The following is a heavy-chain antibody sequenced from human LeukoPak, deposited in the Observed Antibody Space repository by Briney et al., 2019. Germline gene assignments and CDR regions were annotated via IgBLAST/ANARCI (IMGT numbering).Heavy chain of an antibody. CDR1: GGSISSYY. J-gene: IGHJ3*02. CDR2: IYTSGST. CDR3: ARTECWVVVPAADLTDDAFDI. V-gene: IGHV4-4*07. D-gene: IGHD2-2*01. Sequence: SETLSLTCTVSGGSISSYYLSWIRQPAGKGLEWIGRIYTSGSTNYNPSLKSRVTMSVDTSKNQFSLKLSSVTAADTAVYYCARTECWVVVPAADLTDDAFDIWGQGTIVTVSS.